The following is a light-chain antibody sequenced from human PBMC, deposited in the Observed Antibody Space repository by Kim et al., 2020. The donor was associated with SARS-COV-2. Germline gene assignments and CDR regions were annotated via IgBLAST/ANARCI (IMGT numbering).Light chain of an antibody. Sequence: PGQTASITCSGDKLGDKYACWYQQKPGQSPVLVIYQDSKRPSGIPERFSGSNSGNTATLTISGTQAMDEADYYCQAWDSSTASCVFGGGTQLTVL. CDR3: QAWDSSTASCV. CDR1: KLGDKY. V-gene: IGLV3-1*01. CDR2: QDS. J-gene: IGLJ3*02.